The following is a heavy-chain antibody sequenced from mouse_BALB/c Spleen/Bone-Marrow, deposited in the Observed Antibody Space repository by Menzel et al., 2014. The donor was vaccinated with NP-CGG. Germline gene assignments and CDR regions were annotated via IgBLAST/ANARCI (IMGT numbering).Heavy chain of an antibody. CDR2: INPDSSTI. J-gene: IGHJ2*01. CDR3: ARQGYYGRSDY. V-gene: IGHV4-1*02. CDR1: GFDFSRYW. Sequence: EVQGVESGGGLVQPGGSLKLSCAASGFDFSRYWMSWVRQAPGKGLEWIGEINPDSSTINYTPSLKDKFIISRDNAKNXLYLQMSKVRSEDTALYYCARQGYYGRSDYWGQGTTLTVSS. D-gene: IGHD1-1*01.